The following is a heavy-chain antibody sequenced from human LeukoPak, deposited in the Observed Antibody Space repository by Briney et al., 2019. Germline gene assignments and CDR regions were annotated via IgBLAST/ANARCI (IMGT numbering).Heavy chain of an antibody. CDR3: ARAGYSYGPFDY. V-gene: IGHV3-21*01. J-gene: IGHJ4*02. CDR1: GFTFSSYS. CDR2: ISSSSSYI. Sequence: GGSLRLSCAASGFTFSSYSMNWVRQAPGKGLEWVSSISSSSSYIYYADSVKGRFTISRDNAKNSLYLQMNSLRAEDTAVYYCARAGYSYGPFDYWGQGTLVTVSS. D-gene: IGHD5-18*01.